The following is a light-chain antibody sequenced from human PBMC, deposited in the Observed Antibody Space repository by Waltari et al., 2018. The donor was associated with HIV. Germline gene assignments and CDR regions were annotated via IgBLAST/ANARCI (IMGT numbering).Light chain of an antibody. J-gene: IGLJ3*02. CDR2: DVS. CDR3: CSYTSTSSFVM. CDR1: SSDVGGYNY. V-gene: IGLV2-14*01. Sequence: QSALTQPASVSGSPGQSITISCTGTSSDVGGYNYVSWYQQHSGKGPKLILYDVSNRPSGVSNRFSGSKSGNTASLTISGLQAEDEADYYCCSYTSTSSFVMFGGGTKLTVV.